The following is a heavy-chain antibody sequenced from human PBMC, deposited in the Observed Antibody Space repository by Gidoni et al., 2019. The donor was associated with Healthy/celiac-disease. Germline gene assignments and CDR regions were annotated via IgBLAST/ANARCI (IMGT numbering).Heavy chain of an antibody. Sequence: QVQLQQWGAGLLKPSETLSLTCAVYGGSFSGYYWSWIRQPPGKGLEWIGEINHSGSTNYNPSLKSRVTISVDTSKNQFSLKLSSVTDADTAVYYCARGRLLPYYYYGMDVWGQGTTVTVSS. CDR2: INHSGST. J-gene: IGHJ6*02. V-gene: IGHV4-34*01. CDR3: ARGRLLPYYYYGMDV. D-gene: IGHD2-15*01. CDR1: GGSFSGYY.